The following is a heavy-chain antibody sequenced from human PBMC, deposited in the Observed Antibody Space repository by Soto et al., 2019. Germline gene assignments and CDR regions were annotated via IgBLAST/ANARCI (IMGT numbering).Heavy chain of an antibody. J-gene: IGHJ4*02. D-gene: IGHD3-9*01. Sequence: SVTMSLTCPVAGGSIISYYWSWIRKTPGEGLECIGYISNTGTTTYNPSLKNRVTISVDASKSQFYLKLRSVTAADTAVYYCARGMAEEQIFYYFDYWGQGALVTVSS. CDR3: ARGMAEEQIFYYFDY. CDR1: GGSIISYY. V-gene: IGHV4-59*01. CDR2: ISNTGTT.